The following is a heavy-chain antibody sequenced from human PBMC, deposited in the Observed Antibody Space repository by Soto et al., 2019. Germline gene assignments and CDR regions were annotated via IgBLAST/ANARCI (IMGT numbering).Heavy chain of an antibody. V-gene: IGHV3-48*02. CDR1: GFTFSSYS. Sequence: GGSLRLSCAASGFTFSSYSMNWVRQAPGKGLEWVSYISSSSSTIYYADSVKGRFTISRDNAKNSLYLQMNSLRDEDTAVYYCARPIYDSSGYGTKAYYYGMDVWGQGTTVTVSS. J-gene: IGHJ6*02. CDR2: ISSSSSTI. CDR3: ARPIYDSSGYGTKAYYYGMDV. D-gene: IGHD3-22*01.